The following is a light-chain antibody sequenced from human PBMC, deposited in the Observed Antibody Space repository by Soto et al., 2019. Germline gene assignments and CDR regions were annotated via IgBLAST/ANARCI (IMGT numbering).Light chain of an antibody. CDR3: QQRSNLPLT. J-gene: IGKJ4*01. CDR2: DAS. Sequence: EIVLTQSPATLSLSPGERATLSCRASQSVSSYLAWYQQKPGQAPRLLIYDASNRATGIPARFSGSGSGTDFTLTISSLEPEDFAVYYCQQRSNLPLTFGGGTK. CDR1: QSVSSY. V-gene: IGKV3-11*01.